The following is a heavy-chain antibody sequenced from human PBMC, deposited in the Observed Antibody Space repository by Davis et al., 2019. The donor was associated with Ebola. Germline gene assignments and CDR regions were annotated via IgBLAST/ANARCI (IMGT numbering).Heavy chain of an antibody. V-gene: IGHV4-59*08. CDR1: GGSISSYY. CDR3: ARQYSYGSRWYYYYGMDV. Sequence: SETLSLTCTVSGGSISSYYWSWIRQPPGKGLEWIGYIYYSGSTNYNPSLKSRVTISVDTSKNQFSLKLSSVTAADTAVYYCARQYSYGSRWYYYYGMDVWGQGTTVTVSS. CDR2: IYYSGST. D-gene: IGHD5-18*01. J-gene: IGHJ6*02.